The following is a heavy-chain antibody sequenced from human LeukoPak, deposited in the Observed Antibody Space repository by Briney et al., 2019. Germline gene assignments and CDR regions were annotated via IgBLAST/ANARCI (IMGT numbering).Heavy chain of an antibody. CDR1: GGSISGYS. Sequence: TSETLSLTCTVSGGSISGYSWSWIRQPPGKGLECIGYIYYSGSTNYNPSLKSRVTMSVDTSKNQFSLSLSSVTAADTAVYYCARAKLRNWFDPWGREPWSPSPQ. J-gene: IGHJ5*02. V-gene: IGHV4-59*01. CDR3: ARAKLRNWFDP. D-gene: IGHD1-1*01. CDR2: IYYSGST.